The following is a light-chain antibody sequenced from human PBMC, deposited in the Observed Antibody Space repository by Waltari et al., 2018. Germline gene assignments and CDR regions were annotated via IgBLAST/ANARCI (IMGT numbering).Light chain of an antibody. CDR3: QQFNNYPLIT. J-gene: IGKJ5*01. CDR1: QGISSA. CDR2: DAS. Sequence: AIQLTQSPSSLSASVGDRVTITCRASQGISSALAWYQQKPGKAPKLLICDASSLERGVPARFSGSGSGTDFTLTISSLQPEDFATYYCQQFNNYPLITFGQGTRLEIK. V-gene: IGKV1D-13*01.